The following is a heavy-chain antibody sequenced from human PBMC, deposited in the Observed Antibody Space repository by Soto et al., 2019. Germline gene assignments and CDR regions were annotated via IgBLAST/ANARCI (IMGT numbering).Heavy chain of an antibody. CDR3: ASDYYYGDGTL. V-gene: IGHV3-48*02. CDR1: ENIFSTYN. CDR2: ISADSKGT. D-gene: IGHD3-10*01. J-gene: IGHJ4*02. Sequence: PGGSLRLCCAASENIFSTYNMSRIRQAPGKGLEWVSYISADSKGTYYAESVKGRFTISRDNAKNSLFLQMRSLRDEDTAVYYCASDYYYGDGTLWGQGTLVTVSS.